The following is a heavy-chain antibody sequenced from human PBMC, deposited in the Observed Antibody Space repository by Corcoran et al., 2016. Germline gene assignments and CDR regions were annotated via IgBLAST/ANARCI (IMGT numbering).Heavy chain of an antibody. CDR1: GGSFSGYY. V-gene: IGHV4-34*01. CDR2: INHSGST. Sequence: QVQLQQWGAGLLKPSETLSLTCAVYGGSFSGYYWSWIRQPPGKGLEWIGEINHSGSTNYNPSLKSRVTISVDTSKNQFSLKLSSVTAADTAVYYCARGRVGYNQGDYWGQGTLVTVSS. D-gene: IGHD5-18*01. CDR3: ARGRVGYNQGDY. J-gene: IGHJ4*02.